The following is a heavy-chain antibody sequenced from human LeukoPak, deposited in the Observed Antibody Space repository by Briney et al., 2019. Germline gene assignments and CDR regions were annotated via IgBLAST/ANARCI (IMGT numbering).Heavy chain of an antibody. CDR2: INHSGST. J-gene: IGHJ6*03. CDR3: ARSTLLWFGELLSHMDV. Sequence: SETLSLTCAVYGGSFSGYYWSWIRQPPGKGLEWIGEINHSGSTNYNPSLKSRVTISVDKSKNQFSLKLSSVTAADTAVYYCARSTLLWFGELLSHMDVWGKGTTVTVSS. CDR1: GGSFSGYY. V-gene: IGHV4-34*01. D-gene: IGHD3-10*01.